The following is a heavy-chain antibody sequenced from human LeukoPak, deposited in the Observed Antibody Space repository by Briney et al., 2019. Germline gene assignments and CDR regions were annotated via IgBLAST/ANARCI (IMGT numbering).Heavy chain of an antibody. V-gene: IGHV3-74*03. CDR2: ISGDGTIK. CDR3: SRSQLDY. CDR1: GFPFSSYW. Sequence: GESLRLSCEPSGFPFSSYWMLWVRQAPGKGLVWVSRISGDGTIKTYADFVRGRFTISRDNTKNILYLQMNSLKVEDTATYFCSRSQLDYWGQGVLVTVSP. J-gene: IGHJ4*02.